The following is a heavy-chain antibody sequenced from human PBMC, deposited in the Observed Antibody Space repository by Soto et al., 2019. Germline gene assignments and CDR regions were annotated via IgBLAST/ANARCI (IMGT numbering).Heavy chain of an antibody. CDR2: IYYSGNT. CDR1: GGSISSYF. V-gene: IGHV4-59*01. CDR3: ARGNYYDSSDYYFGMGTYFFDY. D-gene: IGHD3-22*01. J-gene: IGHJ4*02. Sequence: ETLSLTCTVSGGSISSYFWSWIRQPPGKGLEWIGYIYYSGNTTYNPSLKSRVTISVDTSKNQFSLKLSSVTAADTAVYYCARGNYYDSSDYYFGMGTYFFDYWGQGTLVTVS.